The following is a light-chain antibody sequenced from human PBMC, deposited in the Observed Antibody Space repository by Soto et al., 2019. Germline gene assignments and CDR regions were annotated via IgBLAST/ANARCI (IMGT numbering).Light chain of an antibody. CDR3: QQYAGSPRT. CDR1: QNLGTLY. Sequence: EIVLTQSPGTLSLSPGERGTLSCRASQNLGTLYLAWFQQKSGQAPRLLIYSASRRATGIPDRFTGSGSGTDFTLTINRVEPEAFEVYFCQQYAGSPRTFGQGTKVDIK. J-gene: IGKJ1*01. V-gene: IGKV3-20*01. CDR2: SAS.